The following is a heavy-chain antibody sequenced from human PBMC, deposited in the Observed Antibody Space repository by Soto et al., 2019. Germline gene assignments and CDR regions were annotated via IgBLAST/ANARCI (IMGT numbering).Heavy chain of an antibody. D-gene: IGHD3-16*01. CDR3: TAPGHTSVLYYFDY. J-gene: IGHJ4*02. CDR1: GFTFSTYT. V-gene: IGHV3-30-3*01. Sequence: QVQLVESGGSVVQPGRSLTLSCAASGFTFSTYTMHWVRQAPGKGLDWVALISYDGRNNYYADSVKGRFTISRDNSKNTLYLQMNGLRPDDTAVYYCTAPGHTSVLYYFDYWGQGALVTVSS. CDR2: ISYDGRNN.